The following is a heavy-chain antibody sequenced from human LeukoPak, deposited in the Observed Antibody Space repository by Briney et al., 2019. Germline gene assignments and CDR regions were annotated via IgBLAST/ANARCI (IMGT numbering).Heavy chain of an antibody. CDR2: IYHSGST. Sequence: SETLSLTCTVSGYSISSGYYWGWIRQPPGKGLEWIGSIYHSGSTHYNPSLKSRVTISVDTSKNQFSLNLSSATAADTAVYYCARYFGRLDPWGQGTLVTVSS. D-gene: IGHD3-3*01. J-gene: IGHJ5*02. V-gene: IGHV4-38-2*02. CDR3: ARYFGRLDP. CDR1: GYSISSGYY.